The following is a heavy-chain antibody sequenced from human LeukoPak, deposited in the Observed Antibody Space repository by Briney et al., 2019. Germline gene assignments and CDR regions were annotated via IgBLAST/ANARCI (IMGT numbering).Heavy chain of an antibody. CDR1: GFTFSSYE. J-gene: IGHJ4*02. D-gene: IGHD3-3*01. CDR2: ISSSGSTI. V-gene: IGHV3-48*03. CDR3: ARDRGGAYDFWSGYYTGYFDY. Sequence: GGSLRLSCAASGFTFSSYEMNWVRQAPGKGLEWVSYISSSGSTIYYADSVKGRFTISRDNAKKSLYLQMNSLRDEDTAVYYCARDRGGAYDFWSGYYTGYFDYWGQGTLVPVSS.